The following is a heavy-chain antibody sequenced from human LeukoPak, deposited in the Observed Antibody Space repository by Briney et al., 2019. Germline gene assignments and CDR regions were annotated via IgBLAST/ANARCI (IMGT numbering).Heavy chain of an antibody. D-gene: IGHD5-24*01. CDR2: INPSGGST. CDR3: VRGVEMATMV. J-gene: IGHJ4*02. V-gene: IGHV1-46*01. Sequence: ASVKVSCKASGYTFTSYFMHWVRQAPGQGLEWMGIINPSGGSTSYAQKFQGRVTMTRDTSTNTVYMELSSLRSEDTAVYYCVRGVEMATMVWGRGTLVTVSS. CDR1: GYTFTSYF.